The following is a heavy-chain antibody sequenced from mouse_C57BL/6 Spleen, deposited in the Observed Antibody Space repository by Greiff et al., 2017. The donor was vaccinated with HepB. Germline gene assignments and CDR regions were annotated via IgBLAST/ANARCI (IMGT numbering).Heavy chain of an antibody. D-gene: IGHD2-2*01. Sequence: VQLKESGAELVRPGSSVKMSCKTSGYTFTSYGINWVKQRPGQGLEWIGYIYIGNGYTEYNEKFKGKATLTSDTSSSTAYMQLSSLTSEDSAIYFCASMVTTGGNYFDYWGQGTTLTVSS. CDR3: ASMVTTGGNYFDY. V-gene: IGHV1-58*01. CDR2: IYIGNGYT. CDR1: GYTFTSYG. J-gene: IGHJ2*01.